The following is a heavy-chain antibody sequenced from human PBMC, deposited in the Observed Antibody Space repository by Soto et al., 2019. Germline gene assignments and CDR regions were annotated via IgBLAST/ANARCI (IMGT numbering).Heavy chain of an antibody. CDR2: ISDDGDKR. V-gene: IGHV3-30*18. CDR1: GFTFSNYG. CDR3: AKARVRIVGANSFDY. D-gene: IGHD1-26*01. Sequence: GGSLRLSCVGSGFTFSNYGMHWVRQPPGKGLEWVALISDDGDKRYYADSVRGRLIISRDNSKDTLYLQMNSLGPDDTAVYFCAKARVRIVGANSFDYWGQGTPVTVSS. J-gene: IGHJ4*02.